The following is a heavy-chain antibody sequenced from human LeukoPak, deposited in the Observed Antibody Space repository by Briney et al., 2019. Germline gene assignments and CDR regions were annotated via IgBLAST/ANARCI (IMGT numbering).Heavy chain of an antibody. CDR1: RFTLSNFA. CDR2: TWIDVSSE. CDR3: AKDSGITGIQRPFDY. D-gene: IGHD1-20*01. Sequence: PRRSLSPSCAMSRFTLSNFAMQWVRQTPGKGLGWVVLTWIDVSSEYYADPVKGPFTIYRDNSKNTLHLQMSSLRAEDTALYFCAKDSGITGIQRPFDYWGQGTLVTVSS. V-gene: IGHV3-33*06. J-gene: IGHJ4*02.